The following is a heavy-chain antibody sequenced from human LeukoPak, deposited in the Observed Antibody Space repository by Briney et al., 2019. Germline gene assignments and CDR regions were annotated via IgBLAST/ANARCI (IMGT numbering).Heavy chain of an antibody. D-gene: IGHD6-13*01. J-gene: IGHJ6*02. Sequence: GASVKVSCKASGYTFTSYGISWVRQAPGQGLEWMGWISAYNGNTNYAQKLQGRVTMTTDTSTSTAYMELRSLRSDDTAVYYCARAPAIAAAGYLDVWGQGTTVTASS. CDR2: ISAYNGNT. V-gene: IGHV1-18*01. CDR3: ARAPAIAAAGYLDV. CDR1: GYTFTSYG.